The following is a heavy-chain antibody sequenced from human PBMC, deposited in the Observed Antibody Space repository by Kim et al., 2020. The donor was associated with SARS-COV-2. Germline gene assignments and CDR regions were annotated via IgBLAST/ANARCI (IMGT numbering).Heavy chain of an antibody. J-gene: IGHJ6*02. CDR2: IKQDGSEK. Sequence: GGSLRLSCAASGFTFSSYWLSWVRQAPGKGLEWVANIKQDGSEKNYVDSVKGRFTISRDNAKNSLYLQMNSLRAEDTAVYYCARDRFTVSGSYYFYDGMDVWGQGTTVTVSS. CDR3: ARDRFTVSGSYYFYDGMDV. D-gene: IGHD1-26*01. V-gene: IGHV3-7*01. CDR1: GFTFSSYW.